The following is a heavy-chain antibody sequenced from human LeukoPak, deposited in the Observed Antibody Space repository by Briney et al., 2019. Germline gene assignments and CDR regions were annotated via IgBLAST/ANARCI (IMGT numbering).Heavy chain of an antibody. V-gene: IGHV4-59*01. Sequence: SETLSLTCTVTGGSISSYYWSWIRQPPGKGLEWIGYIYYSGSTNYNPSLKSRVTISVDTSKNQFSLKLSSVTAADTAVYYCARGGARGYADYWSQGTLVTASS. CDR3: ARGGARGYADY. CDR2: IYYSGST. CDR1: GGSISSYY. J-gene: IGHJ4*02. D-gene: IGHD5-18*01.